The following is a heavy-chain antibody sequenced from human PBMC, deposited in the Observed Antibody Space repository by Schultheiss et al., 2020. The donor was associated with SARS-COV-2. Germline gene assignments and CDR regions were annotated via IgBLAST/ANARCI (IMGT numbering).Heavy chain of an antibody. Sequence: ASVKVSCKASGYTFTSYGISWVRQAPGQGREWMGWISAYNGNTNYAQKLQGRVTMTTDTSTSTAYMELRSLRSDDTAVYYCARFRWPYYYDSSGYPGQPIYYYYGMDVWGQGTTVTVSS. CDR2: ISAYNGNT. V-gene: IGHV1-18*01. J-gene: IGHJ6*02. D-gene: IGHD3-22*01. CDR3: ARFRWPYYYDSSGYPGQPIYYYYGMDV. CDR1: GYTFTSYG.